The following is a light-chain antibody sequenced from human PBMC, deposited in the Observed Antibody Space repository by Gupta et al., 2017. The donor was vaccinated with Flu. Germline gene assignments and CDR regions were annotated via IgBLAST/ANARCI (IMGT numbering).Light chain of an antibody. CDR3: QQDRIYPPT. CDR1: QDISNY. V-gene: IGKV1-16*02. J-gene: IGKJ3*01. CDR2: AAS. Sequence: DIQMSQSPSSLSASVGDRVTITCRASQDISNYLAWFQQRPGETPKSLIHAASNLQTGVPSKFRGSGSGTDFTLTISSLQPEDFATYYCQQDRIYPPTFGHGTKVEI.